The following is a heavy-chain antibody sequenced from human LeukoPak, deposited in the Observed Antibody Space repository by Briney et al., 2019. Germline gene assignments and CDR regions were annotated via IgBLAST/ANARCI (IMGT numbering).Heavy chain of an antibody. CDR1: GFTFSIYG. CDR3: ARANYGSGGNYYYGLDV. V-gene: IGHV3-33*01. J-gene: IGHJ6*02. CDR2: IWFDGSNK. Sequence: GRSLRLSCGASGFTFSIYGMHWVRQAPGKGPEWVAVIWFDGSNKYYADSVKGRFTISRDNSKNTLYLQINSLRAEDTAVYYCARANYGSGGNYYYGLDVWGQGTTVTVSS. D-gene: IGHD3-10*01.